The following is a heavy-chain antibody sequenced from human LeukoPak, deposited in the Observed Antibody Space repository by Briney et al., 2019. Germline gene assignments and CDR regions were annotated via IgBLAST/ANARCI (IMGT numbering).Heavy chain of an antibody. D-gene: IGHD2-15*01. V-gene: IGHV4-34*01. CDR1: GGSFSGYY. Sequence: SETLSLTCAVYGGSFSGYYWSWIRQPPGKGLEWIGEFNHSGSTNYNPSLKSRVTISVDTSKNQFSLKLSSLTAADTAVYYCARGHLNCSGGSCYDYYYYYMDVWGKGTTVTVSS. CDR3: ARGHLNCSGGSCYDYYYYYMDV. CDR2: FNHSGST. J-gene: IGHJ6*03.